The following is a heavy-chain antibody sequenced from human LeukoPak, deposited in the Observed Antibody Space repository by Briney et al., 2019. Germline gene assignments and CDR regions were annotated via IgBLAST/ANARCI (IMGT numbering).Heavy chain of an antibody. CDR3: ARGGSGYGDYSYFFGLDV. D-gene: IGHD5-12*01. Sequence: GGSLRLSCAASGFTFSSYSVNWVRQAPGKGLEWVSSITSGSSSIYYADSVKGRFTISRDNAKNSLYLQMNSLRDEDTAVYYCARGGSGYGDYSYFFGLDVWGQGTTVTVSS. CDR1: GFTFSSYS. V-gene: IGHV3-48*02. CDR2: ITSGSSSI. J-gene: IGHJ6*02.